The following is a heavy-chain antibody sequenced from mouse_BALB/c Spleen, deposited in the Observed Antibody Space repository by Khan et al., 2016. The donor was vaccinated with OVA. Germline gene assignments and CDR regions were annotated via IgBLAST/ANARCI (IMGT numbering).Heavy chain of an antibody. V-gene: IGHV2-3*01. CDR2: IWGDGST. J-gene: IGHJ4*01. CDR1: GFSLTSYG. D-gene: IGHD2-3*01. Sequence: QMQLEESGPGLVAPSQSLSITCTVSGFSLTSYGVNWVRQPPGQGLEWLGVIWGDGSTNYHSARISRLSISKDNSKSQVFLKLNSLQTDDTATYYWAKGGDGSTYAMDYGGQGTSVTVSS. CDR3: AKGGDGSTYAMDY.